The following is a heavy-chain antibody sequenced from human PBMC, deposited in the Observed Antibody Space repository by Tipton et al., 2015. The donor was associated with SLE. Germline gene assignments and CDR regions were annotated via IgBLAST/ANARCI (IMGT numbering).Heavy chain of an antibody. Sequence: TLSLTCSVSGGSLSGYYWSWIRQSPGKGLECIGQIYHTGYRTYNPSLKSRVTISMDTSKNQFYLKLTSVTAADSAVYYCARGMVTWRGAIVGVDVWGQGTTVNVSS. CDR3: ARGMVTWRGAIVGVDV. CDR2: IYHTGYR. V-gene: IGHV4-59*01. CDR1: GGSLSGYY. D-gene: IGHD2-21*02. J-gene: IGHJ6*02.